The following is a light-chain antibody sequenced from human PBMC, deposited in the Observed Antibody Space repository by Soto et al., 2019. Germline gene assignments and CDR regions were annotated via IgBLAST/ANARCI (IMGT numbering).Light chain of an antibody. V-gene: IGKV1-5*01. CDR1: QTISHW. CDR3: QQYNTYWT. Sequence: DIHLTQSPSTLSASVGDRVTITCRASQTISHWLAWYQQKPGKAPTLLIFDASSLENGVPSRFSGSGSGTEFTLTIDGLKPDDFATYDCQQYNTYWTLGQGTKVEI. J-gene: IGKJ1*01. CDR2: DAS.